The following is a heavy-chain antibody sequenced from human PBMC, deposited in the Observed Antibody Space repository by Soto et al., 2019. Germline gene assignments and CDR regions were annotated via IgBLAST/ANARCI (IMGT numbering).Heavy chain of an antibody. CDR3: ARDKITGLFDY. CDR2: INHSGST. D-gene: IGHD2-8*02. Sequence: QVQLQQWGAGLLKPSETLSLTCAVYGGSFSGYYWTWIRQPPGTGLEWIGEINHSGSTNYNPSLKGRATTSVDPSKNQSSLKLTSVTAADTAVYYCARDKITGLFDYWGQGTLVTVSS. J-gene: IGHJ4*02. CDR1: GGSFSGYY. V-gene: IGHV4-34*01.